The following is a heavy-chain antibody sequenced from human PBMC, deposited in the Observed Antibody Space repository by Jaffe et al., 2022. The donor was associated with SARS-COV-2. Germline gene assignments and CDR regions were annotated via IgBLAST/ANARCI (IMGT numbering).Heavy chain of an antibody. CDR3: AKDSRYYASGSPLDH. Sequence: QVQLVESGGGVVQPGRSLKLSCAASGFTFSSYAVHWVRQAPGKGLEWVAVISFDGTKKYYANSVQGRFTISRDNSNNTLYLQMDSLRPDDTAVYFSAKDSRYYASGSPLDHWGQGTLVTVSS. J-gene: IGHJ4*02. CDR2: ISFDGTKK. CDR1: GFTFSSYA. V-gene: IGHV3-30*04. D-gene: IGHD3-10*01.